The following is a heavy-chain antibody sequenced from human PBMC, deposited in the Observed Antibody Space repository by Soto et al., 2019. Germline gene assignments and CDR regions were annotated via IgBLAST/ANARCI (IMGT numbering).Heavy chain of an antibody. Sequence: EVQLVESGGGLVQPGRSLRLSCAASGFTFDDYAMHWVRQAPGKGLEWVSGISWNSGSIGYADSAKGRFTISRDNAKNSLYLQMNSLRAEDTALYYCAKGPGYGDYGDYFDSWGQGTLVTVSS. V-gene: IGHV3-9*01. D-gene: IGHD4-17*01. CDR3: AKGPGYGDYGDYFDS. CDR2: ISWNSGSI. CDR1: GFTFDDYA. J-gene: IGHJ4*02.